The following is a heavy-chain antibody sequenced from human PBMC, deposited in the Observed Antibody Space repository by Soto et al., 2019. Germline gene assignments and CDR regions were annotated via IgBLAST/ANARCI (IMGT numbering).Heavy chain of an antibody. D-gene: IGHD4-17*01. CDR2: AYYSGTT. V-gene: IGHV4-61*01. Sequence: PSETLSLTCSVSGGSVSDKTYYWSWIRQPPGKRLEWIGYAYYSGTTNYNPSLKSRVTISVDLSKNQFSLRLSSVTTADTALYYCARTTAVPNSLRSRYFFDYWGQGTLVTAPQ. CDR1: GGSVSDKTYY. CDR3: ARTTAVPNSLRSRYFFDY. J-gene: IGHJ4*02.